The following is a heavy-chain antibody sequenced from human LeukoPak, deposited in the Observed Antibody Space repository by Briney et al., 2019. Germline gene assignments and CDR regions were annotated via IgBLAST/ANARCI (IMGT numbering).Heavy chain of an antibody. J-gene: IGHJ4*02. V-gene: IGHV1-46*01. CDR2: INPSGGST. CDR3: AREWELGDFDY. D-gene: IGHD1-26*01. CDR1: GYTFTGYY. Sequence: ASVKVSCKASGYTFTGYYMHWVRQAPGQGLEWMGIINPSGGSTSYAQKFQGRVTMTRDTSTSTVYMELSSLRSEDTAVYYCAREWELGDFDYWGQGTLVTVSS.